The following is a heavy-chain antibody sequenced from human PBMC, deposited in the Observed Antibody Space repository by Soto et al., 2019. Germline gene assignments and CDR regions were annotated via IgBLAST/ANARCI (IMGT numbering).Heavy chain of an antibody. V-gene: IGHV3-23*01. Sequence: GGYRRLPWAASACTPSPDPKLLVRHPLEKPQEWDSATSGNAGTTYYADFVKGRFTIPRDNSKNTLYLQMNNLRAEDTAVYDFANAGGSGSTSWYNGGFDPWGQGT. CDR1: ACTPSPDP. J-gene: IGHJ5*02. CDR3: ANAGGSGSTSWYNGGFDP. D-gene: IGHD2-2*02. CDR2: TSGNAGTT.